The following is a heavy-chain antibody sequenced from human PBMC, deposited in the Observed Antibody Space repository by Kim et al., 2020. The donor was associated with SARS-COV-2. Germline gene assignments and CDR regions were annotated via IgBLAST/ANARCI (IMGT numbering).Heavy chain of an antibody. CDR2: ISWNSGSI. D-gene: IGHD1-26*01. V-gene: IGHV3-9*01. CDR3: AKGPEWELLRPPYYYYGMDV. J-gene: IGHJ6*02. CDR1: GFTFDDYA. Sequence: GGSLRLSCAASGFTFDDYAMHWVRQAPGKGLDWVSGISWNSGSIGYADSVKGRFTISRDNAKNSLYLQMNSLRAEDTALYYCAKGPEWELLRPPYYYYGMDVWGQGTTVTVSS.